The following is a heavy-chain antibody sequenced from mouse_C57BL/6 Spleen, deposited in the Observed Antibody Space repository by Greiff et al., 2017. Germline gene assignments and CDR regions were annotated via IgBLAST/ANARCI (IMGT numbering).Heavy chain of an antibody. CDR1: GFTFSDYG. J-gene: IGHJ1*03. Sequence: EVQLVESGGGLVKPGGSLKLSCAASGFTFSDYGMHWVRQAPEKGLEWVAYISSGSSTIYYADTVKGRFTISIDNAKNTLFLQMTSLRSEDTAMYYCARDDYYGSSHWYFDVWGTGTTVTVAS. V-gene: IGHV5-17*01. D-gene: IGHD1-1*01. CDR2: ISSGSSTI. CDR3: ARDDYYGSSHWYFDV.